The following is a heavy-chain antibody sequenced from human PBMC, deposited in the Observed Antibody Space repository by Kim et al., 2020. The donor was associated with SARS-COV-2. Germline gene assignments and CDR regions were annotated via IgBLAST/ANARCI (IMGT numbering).Heavy chain of an antibody. CDR2: IRGEGEST. D-gene: IGHD3-10*01. Sequence: GGSLRLSCAVSGFTFSSYAMNWVRQAPGKGLEWVTGIRGEGESTYYADSVKGRFTISRDNSRNTLYLQMSSLRAEDTAIYYCAKNWSLGRGSCSHWGPVT. CDR3: AKNWSLGRGSCSH. J-gene: IGHJ4*02. CDR1: GFTFSSYA. V-gene: IGHV3-23*01.